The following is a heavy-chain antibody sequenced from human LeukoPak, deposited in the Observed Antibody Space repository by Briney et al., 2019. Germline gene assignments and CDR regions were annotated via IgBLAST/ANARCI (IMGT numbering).Heavy chain of an antibody. CDR3: AKVRSSGRRGGYYYYGMDV. Sequence: GGSLRLSCAASGFIFRNYVMRWVRQAPGKRLAWVSTITTTGGSTDYADSVKGRFTISRDNSKNTLYLQMNSLRAEDTAVYYCAKVRSSGRRGGYYYYGMDVWGQGTTVTVSS. CDR2: ITTTGGST. D-gene: IGHD6-19*01. J-gene: IGHJ6*02. V-gene: IGHV3-23*01. CDR1: GFIFRNYV.